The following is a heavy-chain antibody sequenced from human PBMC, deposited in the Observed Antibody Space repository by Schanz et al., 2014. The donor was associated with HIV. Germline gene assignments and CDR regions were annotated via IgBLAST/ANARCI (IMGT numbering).Heavy chain of an antibody. Sequence: EVQLVESGGGLVQPGRSLRLSCAASGFNFNDHGMHWVRQAPGKGLEWVSGIIFNSGNTGYADSVKGRFTISRDNAKKSLYLRMNSLRAEDTAVYYCASTRERYSGATSGFDYWGQGTLVTVST. D-gene: IGHD1-26*01. V-gene: IGHV3-9*01. CDR2: IIFNSGNT. CDR3: ASTRERYSGATSGFDY. CDR1: GFNFNDHG. J-gene: IGHJ4*02.